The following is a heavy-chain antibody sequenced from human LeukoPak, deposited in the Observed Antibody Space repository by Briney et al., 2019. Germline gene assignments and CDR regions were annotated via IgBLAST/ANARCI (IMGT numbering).Heavy chain of an antibody. CDR1: GDSVSSNSAA. CDR2: TYYRSKWYN. D-gene: IGHD1-26*01. V-gene: IGHV6-1*01. J-gene: IGHJ1*01. CDR3: ARAREVAHAEYFQH. Sequence: SQTLSLTCAISGDSVSSNSAAWNRIRQSPSRGRELLGRTYYRSKWYNDYAVSVKSRITINPDTSKNQFSLQLNSVTPEDTAVYYCARAREVAHAEYFQHWGQGTLVTVSS.